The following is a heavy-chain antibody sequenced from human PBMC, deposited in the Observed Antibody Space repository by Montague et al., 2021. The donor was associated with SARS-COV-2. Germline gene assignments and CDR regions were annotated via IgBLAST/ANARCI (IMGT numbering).Heavy chain of an antibody. CDR1: GFTVSSYA. V-gene: IGHV3-23*01. CDR3: AKDHGGYWGY. D-gene: IGHD5-12*01. J-gene: IGHJ4*02. Sequence: SLRLSCAASGFTVSSYAMSWVRQAPGKGLEWVSAISGSGGSTYYADSVKGLFTISRDNSKNTLYLQMNSLRAEDTAVYYCAKDHGGYWGYWGQGTLVTVSS. CDR2: ISGSGGST.